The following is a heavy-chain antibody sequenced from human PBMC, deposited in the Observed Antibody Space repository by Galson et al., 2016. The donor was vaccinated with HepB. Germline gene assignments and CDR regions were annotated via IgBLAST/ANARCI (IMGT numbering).Heavy chain of an antibody. CDR2: SKSKNDGGAI. D-gene: IGHD2-2*01. V-gene: IGHV3-15*07. CDR1: GFTFNNAW. J-gene: IGHJ4*02. CDR3: ATLGFCGTTTCNF. Sequence: SLRLSCVVSGFTFNNAWMNWVRQAPGKGLEWVGRSKSKNDGGAIDYAAPVEGRFTISRDDSRNSVYLQMDSLRADDTAVYFCATLGFCGTTTCNFWGQGTLVTVSS.